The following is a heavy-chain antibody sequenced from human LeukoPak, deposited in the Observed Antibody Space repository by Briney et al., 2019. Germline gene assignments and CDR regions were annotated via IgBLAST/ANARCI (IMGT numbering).Heavy chain of an antibody. CDR1: GFTFNNYA. V-gene: IGHV3-23*01. D-gene: IGHD4-17*01. Sequence: GGSLRLSCAASGFTFNNYAMSWVRQAPGKGLEWVSAIGSDGKTYYADSVRGRFTISRDNSKNMLYLQINSLRADDTAVYYCARETTVTFPDAFDIWGQGTMVTVSS. J-gene: IGHJ3*02. CDR3: ARETTVTFPDAFDI. CDR2: IGSDGKT.